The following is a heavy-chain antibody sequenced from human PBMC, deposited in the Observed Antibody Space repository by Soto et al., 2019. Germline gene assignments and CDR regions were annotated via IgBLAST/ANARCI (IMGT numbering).Heavy chain of an antibody. CDR1: GFMFNNYS. CDR2: VSVSGGTT. CDR3: AKGLYYYDSSGYRLFDY. D-gene: IGHD3-22*01. Sequence: LRLSCAASGFMFNNYSMSWVRQAPGKGLEWVSAVSVSGGTTYYADSLKGRFTISRDNSKKTVYLQMNRLRADDTAIYYCAKGLYYYDSSGYRLFDYWGQGTLVTVSS. V-gene: IGHV3-23*01. J-gene: IGHJ4*02.